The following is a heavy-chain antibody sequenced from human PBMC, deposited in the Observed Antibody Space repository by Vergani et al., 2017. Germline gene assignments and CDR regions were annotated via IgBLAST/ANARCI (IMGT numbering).Heavy chain of an antibody. J-gene: IGHJ4*02. CDR3: ARGGLTAGVDFDY. CDR2: ISSSSSYI. Sequence: EVQLVESGGGLVKPGGSLRLSCAASGFTFSSYSMNWVRQAPGKGLEWVSSISSSSSYIYYADSVKGRFTISSDNAKNSLYLQMDSLRAEDTAVYYCARGGLTAGVDFDYWGQGTMVTVSS. V-gene: IGHV3-21*01. D-gene: IGHD5-18*01. CDR1: GFTFSSYS.